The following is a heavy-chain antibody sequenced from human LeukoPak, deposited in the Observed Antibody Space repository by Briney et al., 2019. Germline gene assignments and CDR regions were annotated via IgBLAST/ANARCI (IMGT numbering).Heavy chain of an antibody. CDR1: GGSFSGYY. CDR3: AREDRVGATTGSDH. V-gene: IGHV4-34*01. J-gene: IGHJ4*02. D-gene: IGHD1-26*01. CDR2: INHSGST. Sequence: PSETLSLTCAVYGGSFSGYYWSWIRQPPGKGLEWIGEINHSGSTNYNPSLKSRVTISVDTYKSHFSLKLTSVTAADTAVYYCAREDRVGATTGSDHWGQGTLVTVSS.